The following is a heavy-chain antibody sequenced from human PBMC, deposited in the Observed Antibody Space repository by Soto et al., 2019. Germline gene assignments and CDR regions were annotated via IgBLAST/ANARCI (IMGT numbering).Heavy chain of an antibody. D-gene: IGHD6-13*01. CDR2: IIPIFGTA. J-gene: IGHJ5*02. V-gene: IGHV1-69*13. CDR1: GGTFSSYA. CDR3: ARDRLAAAGTWFDP. Sequence: SVKVSCKASGGTFSSYAISWVRQAPGQGLEWMGGIIPIFGTANYAQKFQGRVTITADESTSTAYMELSSLRSEDTAVYYCARDRLAAAGTWFDPWGQGTLVTVSS.